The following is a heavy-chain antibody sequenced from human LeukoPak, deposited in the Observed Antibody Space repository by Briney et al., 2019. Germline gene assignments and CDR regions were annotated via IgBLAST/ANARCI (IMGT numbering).Heavy chain of an antibody. Sequence: GASVKVSCKASGYTFTSYDINWVRQATGQGLEWMGWMNPNSGNTGYAQKFQGRVTITRNTSISTAYMELSSLRSEDTAVYYCARSIAAAGTGFVYWGQGTLVTVSS. V-gene: IGHV1-8*03. CDR1: GYTFTSYD. J-gene: IGHJ4*02. CDR3: ARSIAAAGTGFVY. D-gene: IGHD6-13*01. CDR2: MNPNSGNT.